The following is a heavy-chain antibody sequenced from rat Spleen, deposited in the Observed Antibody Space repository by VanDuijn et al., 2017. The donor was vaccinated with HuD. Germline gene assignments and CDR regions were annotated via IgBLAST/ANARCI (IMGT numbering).Heavy chain of an antibody. V-gene: IGHV5-29*01. CDR3: ARHWGY. J-gene: IGHJ2*01. D-gene: IGHD4-6*01. CDR2: FSYDGIST. CDR1: GFTFNNYV. Sequence: EVQLVESGGGLVQPGRSLKLSCAASGFTFNNYVMAWVRQVPTKGLEWVATFSYDGISTYYRDSVRGRFTISSDNAKSTLYLQMDSLRSEDTATYYCARHWGYWGQGVMVTVSS.